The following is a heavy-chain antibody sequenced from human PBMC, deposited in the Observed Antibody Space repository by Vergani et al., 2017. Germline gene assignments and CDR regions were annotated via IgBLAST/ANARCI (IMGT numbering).Heavy chain of an antibody. V-gene: IGHV3-21*01. CDR3: ARVKYYDDSSGYYRALGPLDY. D-gene: IGHD3-22*01. J-gene: IGHJ4*02. Sequence: EVQLVESGGGLVKPGGSLRLSCAASGFTFSSYSMNWVRQAPGKGLEWVSSISSSSSYIYYADSVKGRFTISRDNAKNSLYLQMNSLRAEDTAVYYGARVKYYDDSSGYYRALGPLDYWGQGTLVTVSS. CDR2: ISSSSSYI. CDR1: GFTFSSYS.